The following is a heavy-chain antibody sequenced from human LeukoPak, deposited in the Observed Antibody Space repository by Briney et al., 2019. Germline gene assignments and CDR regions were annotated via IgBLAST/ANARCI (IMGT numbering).Heavy chain of an antibody. J-gene: IGHJ4*02. CDR2: IIPIFGTA. CDR1: EVTFSSYA. V-gene: IGHV1-69*05. D-gene: IGHD1-7*01. Sequence: SVNVSCNASEVTFSSYAISWARQAPGQGLEWMGGIIPIFGTANYAQMFQGRVTIATDESTSTAYRALGSLRSEGTAVYYCARGGPNWNYGTVYWGQGTLVTVSS. CDR3: ARGGPNWNYGTVY.